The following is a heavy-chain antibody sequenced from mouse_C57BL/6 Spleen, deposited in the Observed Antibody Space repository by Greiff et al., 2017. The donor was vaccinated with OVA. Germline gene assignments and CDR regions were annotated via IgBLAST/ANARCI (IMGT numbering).Heavy chain of an antibody. CDR3: ARKGGDYDY. Sequence: VKLQQPGAELVKPGASVKLSCKASGYTFTSYWMQWVKQRPGQGLEWIGEIDPSDSYTNYNQKFKGKATLTVDTSSSTAYMQLSSLTSEDSAVYYCARKGGDYDYWGQGTTLTVSS. CDR1: GYTFTSYW. V-gene: IGHV1-50*01. CDR2: IDPSDSYT. D-gene: IGHD2-4*01. J-gene: IGHJ2*01.